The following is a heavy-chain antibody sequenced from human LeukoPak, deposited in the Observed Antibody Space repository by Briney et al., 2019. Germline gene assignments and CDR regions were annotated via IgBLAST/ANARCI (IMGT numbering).Heavy chain of an antibody. V-gene: IGHV1-2*02. Sequence: GPSVKVSCKASGYTFTVYYMHWVRQAPGQGFEWMGWINPNDGDTNYAQKFQGRVTMTRDTSISTAHMEVSRLRSDDTAVYYCARASFLYCSSGTYLFDYWGQGTLVTVSS. J-gene: IGHJ4*02. CDR1: GYTFTVYY. CDR2: INPNDGDT. D-gene: IGHD2-2*01. CDR3: ARASFLYCSSGTYLFDY.